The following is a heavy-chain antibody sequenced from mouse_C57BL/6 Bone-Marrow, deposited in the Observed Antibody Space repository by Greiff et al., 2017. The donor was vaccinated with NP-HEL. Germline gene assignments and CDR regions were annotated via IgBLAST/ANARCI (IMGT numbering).Heavy chain of an antibody. V-gene: IGHV1-81*01. CDR2: IYPRSGNT. J-gene: IGHJ1*03. Sequence: VQLQQSGAELARPGASVKLSCKASGYTFTSYGISWVKQRTGQGLEWIGEIYPRSGNTYYNEKFKGKATLTADKSSSTAYMELRSLTSEDSAVYFCASRGDYGSRLGYFDVWGTGTTVTVSS. CDR1: GYTFTSYG. D-gene: IGHD1-1*01. CDR3: ASRGDYGSRLGYFDV.